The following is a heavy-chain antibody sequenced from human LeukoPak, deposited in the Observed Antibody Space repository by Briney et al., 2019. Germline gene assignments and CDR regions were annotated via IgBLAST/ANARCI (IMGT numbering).Heavy chain of an antibody. CDR2: TYYRSKWYN. V-gene: IGHV6-1*01. CDR1: GDSVSSNSAA. Sequence: SQTLSLTCAISGDSVSSNSAAWNWIRQSPSRGLEWLGRTYYRSKWYNDYAVSVKSRITINPDTSKNQFSLQLNSVTPEDTAVYYCARDPTLKLRYFDWLTHYFDYWGQGTLVTVSS. D-gene: IGHD3-9*01. CDR3: ARDPTLKLRYFDWLTHYFDY. J-gene: IGHJ4*02.